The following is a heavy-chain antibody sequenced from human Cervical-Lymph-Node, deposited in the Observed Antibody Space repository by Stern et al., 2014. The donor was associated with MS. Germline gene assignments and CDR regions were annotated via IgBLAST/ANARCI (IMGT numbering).Heavy chain of an antibody. Sequence: VQLVQSGGGVVQPGRSLRLSCTASRFTFSNYPMHWVRQPPGKGLEWVAVVSHDGRKTYSGDSVKGRFTISRDNSKNTLYLQMNSLRADDTAVYYCARDQLRYFDTYSDYYYSGLDVWGRGTTVTVSS. CDR2: VSHDGRKT. CDR1: RFTFSNYP. D-gene: IGHD3-9*01. V-gene: IGHV3-30*04. J-gene: IGHJ6*02. CDR3: ARDQLRYFDTYSDYYYSGLDV.